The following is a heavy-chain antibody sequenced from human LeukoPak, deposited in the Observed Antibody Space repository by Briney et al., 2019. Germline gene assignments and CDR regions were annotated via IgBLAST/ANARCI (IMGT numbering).Heavy chain of an antibody. D-gene: IGHD4-17*01. CDR3: ARGLDYGDYFDY. V-gene: IGHV3-53*01. CDR1: GFTFSSFT. CDR2: FYSAGST. J-gene: IGHJ4*02. Sequence: PGRSLRLSCAASGFTFSSFTMNWVRQAPGKGLEWVSVFYSAGSTYYADSVKGRFTISRDNSKNTLYLQMNSLRAEDTAVYYCARGLDYGDYFDYWGQGTLVTVSS.